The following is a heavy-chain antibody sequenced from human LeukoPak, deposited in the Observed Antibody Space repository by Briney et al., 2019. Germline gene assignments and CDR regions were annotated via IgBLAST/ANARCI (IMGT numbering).Heavy chain of an antibody. CDR3: ARVGDYGWYFDY. V-gene: IGHV1-3*01. CDR2: INAGNGNT. J-gene: IGHJ4*02. Sequence: ASVKVSCKASGYTFTSYAMHWVRQAPGQRLEWMGWINAGNGNTKYSQKFQGRVTITRDTSASTAYMELSSLRSEDTAVYYCARVGDYGWYFDYWGQGTLVTVSS. CDR1: GYTFTSYA. D-gene: IGHD4-17*01.